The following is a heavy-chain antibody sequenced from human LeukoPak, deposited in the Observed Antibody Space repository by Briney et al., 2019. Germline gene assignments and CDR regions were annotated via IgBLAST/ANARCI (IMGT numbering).Heavy chain of an antibody. V-gene: IGHV3-15*01. D-gene: IGHD3-10*01. CDR1: GFTFSNAW. CDR2: IKSKTDGGTT. Sequence: GGSLRLSCAASGFTFSNAWMAWVRQAPGKGLEWVGRIKSKTDGGTTDYAAPVKGRFTISRDDSKNTLYLQMNSMKTEDTAVYYCTTDGRLWFGENHWGQGTLVTVSS. CDR3: TTDGRLWFGENH. J-gene: IGHJ5*02.